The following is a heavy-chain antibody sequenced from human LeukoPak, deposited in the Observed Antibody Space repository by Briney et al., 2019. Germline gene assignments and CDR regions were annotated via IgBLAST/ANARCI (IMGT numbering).Heavy chain of an antibody. CDR1: GFTFSSSA. J-gene: IGHJ4*02. CDR3: TTEQDGDYFDY. V-gene: IGHV3-15*07. CDR2: IKSKTDGGTT. Sequence: GGSLRLSCAASGFTFSSSAMNWVRQAPGKGLEWVGRIKSKTDGGTTDYAAPVKGRFTISRDDSKNTLYLQMNSLKTEDTAVYYCTTEQDGDYFDYWGQGTLVTVSS. D-gene: IGHD4-17*01.